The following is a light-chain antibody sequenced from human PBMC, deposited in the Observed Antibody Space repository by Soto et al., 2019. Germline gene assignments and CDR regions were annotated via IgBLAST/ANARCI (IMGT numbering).Light chain of an antibody. J-gene: IGKJ1*01. Sequence: EILFAQSPGTLSFSAGERGTLSWRASQSVSSSYLAWYQQKPGQAPRLLIYGASSRATGIPDRFSGSGSGTDFTLTISRLEPEDFAVYYCQQYGSSPQTFGQGTKVDIK. CDR2: GAS. CDR1: QSVSSSY. V-gene: IGKV3-20*01. CDR3: QQYGSSPQT.